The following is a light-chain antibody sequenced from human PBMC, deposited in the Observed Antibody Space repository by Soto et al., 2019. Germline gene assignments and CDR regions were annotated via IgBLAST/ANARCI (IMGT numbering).Light chain of an antibody. V-gene: IGLV2-14*01. Sequence: QSALTQPASVSGSPGQSITISCTGTSSDVGGYNYVSWYQQHPGKAPKLVIYEVTKRPSGVSNRFSGSKSGNTASLTISGLQAEDEADYYCSSYTGSSTLYVFGTGTKLTVL. CDR1: SSDVGGYNY. J-gene: IGLJ1*01. CDR3: SSYTGSSTLYV. CDR2: EVT.